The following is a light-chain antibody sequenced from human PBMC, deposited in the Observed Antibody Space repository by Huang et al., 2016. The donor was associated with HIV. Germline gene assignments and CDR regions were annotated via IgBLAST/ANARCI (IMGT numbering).Light chain of an antibody. CDR2: GAS. Sequence: DIVLTQSPGTLSLSPRERAALTCRASQNITNNFLAWYQQRSGQTPRLLIYGASNRAMGIPDRFSGSGSGTDFTLSISRLEPQDSAVYYCQQYLSSPLTFGGGTNVEIK. V-gene: IGKV3-20*01. CDR1: QNITNNF. CDR3: QQYLSSPLT. J-gene: IGKJ4*01.